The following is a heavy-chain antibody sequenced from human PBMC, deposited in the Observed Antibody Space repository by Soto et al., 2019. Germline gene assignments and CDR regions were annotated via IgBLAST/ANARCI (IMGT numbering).Heavy chain of an antibody. CDR2: INPSGGST. CDR3: AGRGAVAGLSGAFDI. Sequence: ASVKVSCKASGYTFTSYYMHWVRQAPGQGLEWMGIINPSGGSTSYAQKFQGRVTMTRDTSTSTVYMELSSLRSEDTAVYYCAGRGAVAGLSGAFDIRGQGTMVTVSS. J-gene: IGHJ3*02. V-gene: IGHV1-46*01. CDR1: GYTFTSYY. D-gene: IGHD6-19*01.